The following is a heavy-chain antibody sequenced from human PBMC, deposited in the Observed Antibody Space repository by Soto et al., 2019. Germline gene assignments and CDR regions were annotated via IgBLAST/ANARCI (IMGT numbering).Heavy chain of an antibody. V-gene: IGHV1-69*01. Sequence: QVQLVQSGAEVKKPGSSVKVSCKASGGTFSSYAISWVRQAPGQGLEWMGGIIPIFDTANYAQKFQGRVTITADESTSTAYMELSSLRSEDTAVYYCARAGVVVVAAIRANWFDPWGQGTLVTVSS. CDR3: ARAGVVVVAAIRANWFDP. CDR2: IIPIFDTA. D-gene: IGHD2-15*01. CDR1: GGTFSSYA. J-gene: IGHJ5*02.